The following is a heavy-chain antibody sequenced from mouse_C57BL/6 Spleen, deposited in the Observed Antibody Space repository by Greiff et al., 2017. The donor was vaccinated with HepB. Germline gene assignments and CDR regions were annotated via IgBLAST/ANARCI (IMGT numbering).Heavy chain of an antibody. J-gene: IGHJ2*01. CDR1: GYAFSSSW. Sequence: VQLQQSGPELVKPGASVKISCKASGYAFSSSWMNWVKQRPGKGLEWIGRIYPGDGDTNNNGKFKGKATLTADKYSRTAYMQLSSLTSEDSAVYVCAREGGTCFDYWGQGTTLTVSS. V-gene: IGHV1-82*01. CDR3: AREGGTCFDY. CDR2: IYPGDGDT.